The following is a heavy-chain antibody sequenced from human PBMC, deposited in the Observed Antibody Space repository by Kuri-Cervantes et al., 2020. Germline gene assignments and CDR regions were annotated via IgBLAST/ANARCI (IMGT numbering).Heavy chain of an antibody. V-gene: IGHV1-18*01. J-gene: IGHJ6*02. CDR3: ARVRYDFWSGDYGMDV. D-gene: IGHD3-3*01. CDR2: ISGNNSNT. Sequence: ASVKVSCKASGYIFARYGISWVRRAPGQGLEWMGWISGNNSNTKSGQRLQYRITMTRDTSTTTAYMELRSLRSDDTAIYYCARVRYDFWSGDYGMDVCGQGTSVTVSS. CDR1: GYIFARYG.